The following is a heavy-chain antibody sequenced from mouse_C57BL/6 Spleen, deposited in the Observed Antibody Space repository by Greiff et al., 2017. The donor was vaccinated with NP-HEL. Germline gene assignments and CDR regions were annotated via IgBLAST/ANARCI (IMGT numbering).Heavy chain of an antibody. CDR3: AIYYSKTGTLAY. J-gene: IGHJ3*01. D-gene: IGHD2-5*01. CDR2: ILPGSSST. CDR1: GYTFTGYW. Sequence: QVQLKESGAELMKPGASVKLSCKATGYTFTGYWIEWVKQRPGHGLEWIGEILPGSSSTNYNEKFKGKATFTADTSSNTAYMQLSSLTTEDSAIYYCAIYYSKTGTLAYWGQGTLVTVSA. V-gene: IGHV1-9*01.